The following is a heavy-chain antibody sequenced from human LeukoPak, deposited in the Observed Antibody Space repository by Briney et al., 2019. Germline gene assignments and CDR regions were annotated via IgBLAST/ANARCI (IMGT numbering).Heavy chain of an antibody. CDR3: ARDQGLRYFDWLFTGFDP. CDR1: GGSISSYY. D-gene: IGHD3-9*01. V-gene: IGHV4-59*01. Sequence: SETLSLTCTVSGGSISSYYWSWIRQPPGKGLEWIGYIYYSGSTNYNPSLKSRVTISVDTSKNQFSLKLSSVTAADTAVYYCARDQGLRYFDWLFTGFDPWGQGTLVTVSS. J-gene: IGHJ5*02. CDR2: IYYSGST.